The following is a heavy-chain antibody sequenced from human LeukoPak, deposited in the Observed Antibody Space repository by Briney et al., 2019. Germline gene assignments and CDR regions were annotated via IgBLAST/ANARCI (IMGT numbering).Heavy chain of an antibody. CDR2: IYYSGST. CDR1: GGSISSSSYY. Sequence: SETLSLTCTVSGGSISSSSYYWGWIRQPPGKGLEWIGSIYYSGSTYYNPSLKSRVTISVDTSKNQFSLKLSSVTAADTAVYYCARVPLGTIFGVVRGAFDIWGQGTMVTVSS. J-gene: IGHJ3*02. D-gene: IGHD3-3*01. CDR3: ARVPLGTIFGVVRGAFDI. V-gene: IGHV4-39*01.